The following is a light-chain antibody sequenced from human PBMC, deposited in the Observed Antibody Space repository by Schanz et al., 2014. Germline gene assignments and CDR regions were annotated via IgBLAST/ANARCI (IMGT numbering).Light chain of an antibody. CDR3: AAWDDSLNGEL. CDR2: EVN. CDR1: TSDVGGYNY. J-gene: IGLJ2*01. Sequence: QSALTQPASVSGSPGQSITISCTGTTSDVGGYNYVSWYQQHPGKAPKLMIYEVNKRPSGVPVRFSGSKSGTSASLAISGLQSEDEADYYCAAWDDSLNGELFGGGTKLTVL. V-gene: IGLV2-14*01.